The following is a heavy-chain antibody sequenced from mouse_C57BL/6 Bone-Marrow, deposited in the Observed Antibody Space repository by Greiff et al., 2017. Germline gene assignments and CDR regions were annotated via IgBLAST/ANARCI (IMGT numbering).Heavy chain of an antibody. Sequence: VKLMESGPELVKPGASVKISCKASGYAFSSSWMNWVKQRPGKGLEWIGRIYPGDGDTNYNGKFKGKATLTADKSSSTAYMQLSSLTSEDSAVYFCASYYYGSSNPFDDWGQGTTLTVSS. J-gene: IGHJ2*01. CDR1: GYAFSSSW. CDR3: ASYYYGSSNPFDD. V-gene: IGHV1-82*01. D-gene: IGHD1-1*01. CDR2: IYPGDGDT.